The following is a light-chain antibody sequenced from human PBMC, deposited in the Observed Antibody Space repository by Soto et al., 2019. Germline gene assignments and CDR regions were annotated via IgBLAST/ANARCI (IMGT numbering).Light chain of an antibody. Sequence: DIQMTQSPSTLSASVGDRVTLTCRASQTINSWLAWYQQKPGKAPRLLIYKASSLESGVPSRFSGGGSGTEFTLTISSLQPDDFATYYCQQYGSLPYTFGQGTKLDSK. CDR2: KAS. V-gene: IGKV1-5*03. J-gene: IGKJ2*01. CDR1: QTINSW. CDR3: QQYGSLPYT.